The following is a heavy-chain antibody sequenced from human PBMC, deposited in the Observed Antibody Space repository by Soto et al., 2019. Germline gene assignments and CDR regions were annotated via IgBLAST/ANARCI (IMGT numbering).Heavy chain of an antibody. V-gene: IGHV4-59*02. Sequence: ETLSLTCTDSGGSVRNVYWSWIRQPPGKRLEGVGFIFHSGNAKYNPFLKTRVTISIDTSEGQCSLSRESVIAADKAVYICARAHAPTLPFDYWGLGTLVTVSS. CDR3: ARAHAPTLPFDY. J-gene: IGHJ4*01. CDR1: GGSVRNVY. D-gene: IGHD2-2*01. CDR2: IFHSGNA.